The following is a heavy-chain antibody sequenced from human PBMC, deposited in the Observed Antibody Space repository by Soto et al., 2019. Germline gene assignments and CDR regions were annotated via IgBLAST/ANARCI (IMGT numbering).Heavy chain of an antibody. J-gene: IGHJ6*02. D-gene: IGHD3-10*01. CDR1: GFTFSSYA. CDR3: ARDSIWFGELLFSGDGMDV. V-gene: IGHV3-30-3*01. Sequence: QVQLVESGGGVVQPGRSLRLSCAASGFTFSSYAMHWVRQAPGKGLAWVAVISYDGSNKYYADSVKGRFTISSDNSKNTLYLQMNSLRAEDTAVYYCARDSIWFGELLFSGDGMDVWGQGTTVTVSS. CDR2: ISYDGSNK.